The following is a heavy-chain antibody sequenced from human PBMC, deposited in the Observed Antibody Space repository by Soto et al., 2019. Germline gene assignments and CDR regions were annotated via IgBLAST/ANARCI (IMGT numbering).Heavy chain of an antibody. V-gene: IGHV6-1*01. Sequence: LSLTCAISGDSVSSNSAAWNWIRQSPSRGIERLGRTYYRSKWYNDYAVSVKSRITINPDTSKNQFSLQLNSVTPEDTVVYYCARDSGIKPHHSFDYWRQGTLVTVSS. D-gene: IGHD3-10*01. J-gene: IGHJ4*02. CDR2: TYYRSKWYN. CDR1: GDSVSSNSAA. CDR3: ARDSGIKPHHSFDY.